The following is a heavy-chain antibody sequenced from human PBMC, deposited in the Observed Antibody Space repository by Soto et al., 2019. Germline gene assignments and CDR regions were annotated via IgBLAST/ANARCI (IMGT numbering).Heavy chain of an antibody. CDR3: ARHPEEGYYYYGMDV. J-gene: IGHJ6*02. CDR2: IIPIFGTA. CDR1: GGTFSSYT. Sequence: SVKVSCKASGGTFSSYTISWVRQAPGQELEWMGRIIPIFGTANYAQKFQGRVTITADESTSTAYMELSSLRSEDTAVYYCARHPEEGYYYYGMDVWGQGTTVTVSS. V-gene: IGHV1-69*13.